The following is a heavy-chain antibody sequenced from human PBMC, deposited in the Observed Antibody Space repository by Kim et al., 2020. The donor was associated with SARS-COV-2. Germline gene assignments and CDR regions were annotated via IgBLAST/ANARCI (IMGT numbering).Heavy chain of an antibody. D-gene: IGHD2-2*01. J-gene: IGHJ4*02. Sequence: LKSRVTISVDTSKTQFSLKLSAVTDADTAVYYCARGGYGVVVPAAAPFDYWGQGTLVTVSS. CDR3: ARGGYGVVVPAAAPFDY. V-gene: IGHV4-30-2*04.